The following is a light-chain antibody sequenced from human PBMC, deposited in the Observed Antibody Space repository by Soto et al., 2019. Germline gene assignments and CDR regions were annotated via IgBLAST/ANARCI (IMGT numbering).Light chain of an antibody. CDR1: SSNIGSNS. V-gene: IGLV1-44*01. CDR3: AAWDDSLKAI. CDR2: RND. Sequence: QSVLTQPPSASGTPGQRVTISCSGSSSNIGSNSVEWYQQFPGMAPKLLIYRNDQRPSGVPDRFSGSKSGTSASLAISGLQSEDEADYYCAAWDDSLKAIFGGGTKLTVL. J-gene: IGLJ2*01.